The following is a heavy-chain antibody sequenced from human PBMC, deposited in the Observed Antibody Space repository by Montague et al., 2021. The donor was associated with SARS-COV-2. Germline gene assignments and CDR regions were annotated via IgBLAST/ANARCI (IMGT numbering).Heavy chain of an antibody. CDR2: ISYDGSNK. J-gene: IGHJ6*02. CDR3: ARVLEGYYGMDV. V-gene: IGHV3-30-3*01. Sequence: SLRLSCAASGFTFSSYAMHWVRQAPGKGLEWVAVISYDGSNKYYADSVKGRFTISRDNSKNTLYLQMNSLRAEDTAVYYCARVLEGYYGMDVWGQGTTVTASS. CDR1: GFTFSSYA. D-gene: IGHD2/OR15-2a*01.